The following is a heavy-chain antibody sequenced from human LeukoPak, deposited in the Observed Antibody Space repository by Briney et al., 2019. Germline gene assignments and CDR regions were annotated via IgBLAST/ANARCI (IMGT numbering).Heavy chain of an antibody. CDR3: ASRLVTKYFDY. V-gene: IGHV4-59*08. CDR2: IYYSGST. Sequence: PSETLSLTCTVSGGSISSYYWSWIRQPPGKGLEWIGYIYYSGSTNYNPSLKSRVTISVDTSKNQFSLRLSSVTAADTAVYYCASRLVTKYFDYWGQGTPVTVSS. J-gene: IGHJ4*02. CDR1: GGSISSYY. D-gene: IGHD2-21*02.